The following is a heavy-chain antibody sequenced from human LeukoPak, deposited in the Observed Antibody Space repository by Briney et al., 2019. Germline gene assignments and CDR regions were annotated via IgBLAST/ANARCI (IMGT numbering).Heavy chain of an antibody. Sequence: HPGRSLRLSCAASGFTFSSYAMHWVRQAPGKGLEWVAVISYDGSNKYYADSVKGRFTISRDNSKNTLYLQMNSLRAEDTAVYYCARGGDGYSDYWGQGTLVTVSS. CDR3: ARGGDGYSDY. CDR2: ISYDGSNK. D-gene: IGHD5-24*01. J-gene: IGHJ4*02. V-gene: IGHV3-30-3*01. CDR1: GFTFSSYA.